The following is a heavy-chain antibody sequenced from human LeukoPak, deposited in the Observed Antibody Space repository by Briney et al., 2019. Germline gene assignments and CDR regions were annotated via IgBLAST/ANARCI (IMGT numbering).Heavy chain of an antibody. J-gene: IGHJ3*02. V-gene: IGHV4-39*02. Sequence: SETLSLTCTVSGGSISSSTYYWGWVRQPPGKGLEWIGNIYYSGNTYYNPSLKSRVTISVDTSKNQFSLKLTSATAADMAVYYCARDTGAFDIWGQGTMVTVSS. CDR3: ARDTGAFDI. CDR2: IYYSGNT. CDR1: GGSISSSTYY. D-gene: IGHD4-11*01.